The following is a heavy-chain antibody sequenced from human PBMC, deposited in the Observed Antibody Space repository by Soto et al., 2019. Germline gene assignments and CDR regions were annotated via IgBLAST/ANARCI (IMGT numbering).Heavy chain of an antibody. D-gene: IGHD2-15*01. Sequence: GASVKVSCKASGGTFSGYYMHWVRQAPGQGLEWMGWINPNSGGTNYAQKFQGWVTMTRDTSIGTAYMELSRLRSDDTAVYYCARACSGGSCYGGFDPWGQGTLVTVSS. J-gene: IGHJ5*02. V-gene: IGHV1-2*04. CDR1: GGTFSGYY. CDR2: INPNSGGT. CDR3: ARACSGGSCYGGFDP.